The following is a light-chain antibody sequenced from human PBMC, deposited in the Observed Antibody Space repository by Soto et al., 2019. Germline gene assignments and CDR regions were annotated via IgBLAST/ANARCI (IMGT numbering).Light chain of an antibody. CDR2: EVT. CDR3: CSYTSATSV. CDR1: SSDVGGYNY. J-gene: IGLJ1*01. V-gene: IGLV2-14*01. Sequence: QSALTQPASVSGSPGQSITISCTGTSSDVGGYNYVSWYQQHPGKAPKVIIYEVTNRPSGISDRFSGSKSGNTASLTISGLQAEDEADYYCCSYTSATSVFGTGTKVTVL.